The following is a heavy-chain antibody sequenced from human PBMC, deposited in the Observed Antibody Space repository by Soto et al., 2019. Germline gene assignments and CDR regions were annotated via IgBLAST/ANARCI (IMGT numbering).Heavy chain of an antibody. CDR1: GGCISTGDYY. Sequence: SESLSLTCTVCGGCISTGDYYGSWLRQPPGKGLEWIGYNYYSGSTYYNPSLGSRITISLDTSKNQFPLELSSVTAADTAVYYCAREKVPPAILHTWFDPWGQATLVTVSS. CDR3: AREKVPPAILHTWFDP. J-gene: IGHJ5*02. CDR2: NYYSGST. D-gene: IGHD2-2*02. V-gene: IGHV4-30-4*01.